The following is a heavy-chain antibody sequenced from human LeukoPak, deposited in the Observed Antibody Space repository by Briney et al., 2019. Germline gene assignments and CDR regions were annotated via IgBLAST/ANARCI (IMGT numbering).Heavy chain of an antibody. Sequence: GGSLRLSCAASGFTFSSYAMSWVRQAPGKGLEWVSAISGSGGSTYYADSVKGRFTISRDNSKNTLYLQMNSLRAEDTAVYYCAKVGAVVVAATYMDVWGKGTTVTVSS. V-gene: IGHV3-23*01. CDR2: ISGSGGST. D-gene: IGHD2-15*01. CDR3: AKVGAVVVAATYMDV. CDR1: GFTFSSYA. J-gene: IGHJ6*03.